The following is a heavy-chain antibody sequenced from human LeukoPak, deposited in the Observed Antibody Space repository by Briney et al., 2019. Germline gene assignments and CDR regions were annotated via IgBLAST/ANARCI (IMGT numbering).Heavy chain of an antibody. CDR1: GYSISSGYY. CDR3: VRDLVVYGNIDY. V-gene: IGHV4-38-2*02. D-gene: IGHD2-8*02. CDR2: ICHSGTT. J-gene: IGHJ4*02. Sequence: SETLSLTCTVSGYSISSGYYWAWVRPSPGKGLEWIGTICHSGTTYYNPSIKSRLSISMDTSKNQFSLKLTSVTAADTAVYFCVRDLVVYGNIDYWGQGTLVTVSS.